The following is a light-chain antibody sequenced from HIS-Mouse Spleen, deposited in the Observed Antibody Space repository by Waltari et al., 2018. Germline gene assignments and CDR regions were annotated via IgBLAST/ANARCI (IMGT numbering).Light chain of an antibody. J-gene: IGLJ2*01. CDR1: SSDVGSYNL. CDR3: CSYAGSSTVV. CDR2: DGS. Sequence: QSALTQPAYVSGSPGPSITISCTGTSSDVGSYNLVSWDQQHPGKSPKLMIYDGSKRPSGVSHRFSGSKSGNTASLTISGLQAEDEADYYCCSYAGSSTVVFGGGTKLTVL. V-gene: IGLV2-23*01.